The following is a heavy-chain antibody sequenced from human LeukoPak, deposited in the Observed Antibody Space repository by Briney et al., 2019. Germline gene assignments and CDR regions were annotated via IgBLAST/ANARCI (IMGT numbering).Heavy chain of an antibody. J-gene: IGHJ3*02. CDR1: GGSISSYY. V-gene: IGHV4-59*01. Sequence: SETLSLTCTVPGGSISSYYWSWIRQPPGKGLEWIGYIYYSGSTNYNPSLKSRVTISVDTSKNQFSLKLSSVTAADTAVYYCARDMNSDGYSSSWYEAFDIWGQGTMVTVSS. CDR3: ARDMNSDGYSSSWYEAFDI. D-gene: IGHD6-13*01. CDR2: IYYSGST.